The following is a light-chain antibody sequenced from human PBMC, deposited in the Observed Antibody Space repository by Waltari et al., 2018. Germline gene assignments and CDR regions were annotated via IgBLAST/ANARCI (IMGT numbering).Light chain of an antibody. Sequence: EVVMTQSPATLSVSPGERVTLSCTVSQNIHDNLAWYQQKPGQAPRLLIYGASTRATAVPARFRGSGSGTEFTLTISSLQSEDVAVYYCQQYNRWPPLTFGGGTKVDIK. J-gene: IGKJ4*01. CDR2: GAS. CDR1: QNIHDN. V-gene: IGKV3-15*01. CDR3: QQYNRWPPLT.